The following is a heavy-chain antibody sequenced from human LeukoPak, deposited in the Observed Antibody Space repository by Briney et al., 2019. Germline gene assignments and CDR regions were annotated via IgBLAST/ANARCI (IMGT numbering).Heavy chain of an antibody. Sequence: GRSLRLSCAASGFTFSSYGMHWVRQAPGKGLEWVAVISYDGSNKYYADSVKGRFTISRDNSKNTLYLQMNSLRAEDTAVYYYAKDMEKSAYYDFWSGYPTDVWGQGTTVTVSS. CDR3: AKDMEKSAYYDFWSGYPTDV. J-gene: IGHJ6*02. D-gene: IGHD3-3*01. V-gene: IGHV3-30*18. CDR1: GFTFSSYG. CDR2: ISYDGSNK.